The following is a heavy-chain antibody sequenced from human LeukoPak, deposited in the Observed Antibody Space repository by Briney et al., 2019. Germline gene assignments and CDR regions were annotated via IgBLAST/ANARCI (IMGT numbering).Heavy chain of an antibody. CDR1: GYTFTSYG. V-gene: IGHV1-18*01. CDR2: INAYNGNT. CDR3: ARAVYCSSTSCYFVPFDP. D-gene: IGHD2-2*01. Sequence: ASVKVSCKASGYTFTSYGISWVRQAPGQGLEWMGWINAYNGNTNYAQKLQGRVTMTTDTSTSTAYMELRSLRSDDTAVYYCARAVYCSSTSCYFVPFDPWGQGTLVTVSS. J-gene: IGHJ5*02.